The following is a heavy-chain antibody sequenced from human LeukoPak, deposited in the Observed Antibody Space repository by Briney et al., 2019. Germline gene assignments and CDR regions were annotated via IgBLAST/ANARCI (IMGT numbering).Heavy chain of an antibody. Sequence: GGSLRLSCAASGFTFSSYGMHWVRQAPGKGLEWVAVISYEGSNKYYADSVKGRFTISRDNSKNTLYLQMNSLRAEDTAVYYCAKDEYYDILTGYSDAFDIWGQGTMVTVPS. V-gene: IGHV3-30*18. J-gene: IGHJ3*02. CDR2: ISYEGSNK. CDR3: AKDEYYDILTGYSDAFDI. CDR1: GFTFSSYG. D-gene: IGHD3-9*01.